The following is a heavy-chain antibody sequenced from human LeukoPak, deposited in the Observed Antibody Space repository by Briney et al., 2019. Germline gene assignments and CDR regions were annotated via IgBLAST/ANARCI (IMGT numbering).Heavy chain of an antibody. CDR3: ARGEQLAY. CDR2: VSYSSSII. V-gene: IGHV3-48*01. D-gene: IGHD1-1*01. J-gene: IGHJ4*02. CDR1: GFSFSSHS. Sequence: GGSLRLSCAASGFSFSSHSMNWVRQAPGKGLEWVAFVSYSSSIIHYADSVKGRFTISRDDGKNSLYLQMNSLIVEDTAVYYCARGEQLAYWGQGTLVTVSS.